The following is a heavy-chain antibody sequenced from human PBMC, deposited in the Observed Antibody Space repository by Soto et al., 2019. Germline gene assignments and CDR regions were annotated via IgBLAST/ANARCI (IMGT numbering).Heavy chain of an antibody. Sequence: SETLSLTCTVSGGSVSSGSYYWSWIRQPPGKGLEWIGYIYYSGSTNYNPSLKSRVTISVDTSKNQFSLKLSSVTAADTAVYYCASLYYYDSSGYPIDYWGQGNLVTVSS. CDR3: ASLYYYDSSGYPIDY. CDR1: GGSVSSGSYY. CDR2: IYYSGST. J-gene: IGHJ4*02. D-gene: IGHD3-22*01. V-gene: IGHV4-61*01.